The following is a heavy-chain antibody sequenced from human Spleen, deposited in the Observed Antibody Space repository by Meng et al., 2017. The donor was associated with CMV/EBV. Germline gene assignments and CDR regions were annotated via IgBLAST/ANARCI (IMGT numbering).Heavy chain of an antibody. V-gene: IGHV3-33*06. CDR3: VKDNNDWYGMDV. Sequence: GGSLRLSCAASGFTFSSYAMHWVRQAPGKGLEWVAVIWFDGSNKYYADSVKCRFTISRDNSKNTVYLQMNSPRPEDTAMYYCVKDNNDWYGMDVWGQGTTVTVSS. D-gene: IGHD3-9*01. J-gene: IGHJ6*02. CDR2: IWFDGSNK. CDR1: GFTFSSYA.